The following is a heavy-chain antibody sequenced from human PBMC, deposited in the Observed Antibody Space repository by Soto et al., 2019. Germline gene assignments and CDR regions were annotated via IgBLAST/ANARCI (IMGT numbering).Heavy chain of an antibody. Sequence: ASVKTSCKASGSTLSNSAVQWVRQARRQRLEWLGWIVVGAGNTNYAQELKGRLTITRDVSTNTAYMELRGLRSEDTAVYYCAAELYSGGRCCSFENWGQGTMVTVSS. J-gene: IGHJ3*02. D-gene: IGHD2-15*01. V-gene: IGHV1-58*01. CDR3: AAELYSGGRCCSFEN. CDR2: IVVGAGNT. CDR1: GSTLSNSA.